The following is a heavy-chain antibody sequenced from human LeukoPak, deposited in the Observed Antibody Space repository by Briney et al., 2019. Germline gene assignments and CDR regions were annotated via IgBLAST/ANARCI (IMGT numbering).Heavy chain of an antibody. CDR2: IYSGGST. Sequence: GGSLRLSCAASGFTVNSNYMSWVRQAPGKGLEWVSIIYSGGSTYYADSVKGRFTISRDNAKNSLYLQMNSLRAEDTAVYYCARLPYSWGLDSWGQGARVTVSS. CDR1: GFTVNSNY. CDR3: ARLPYSWGLDS. J-gene: IGHJ4*02. V-gene: IGHV3-53*01. D-gene: IGHD1-26*01.